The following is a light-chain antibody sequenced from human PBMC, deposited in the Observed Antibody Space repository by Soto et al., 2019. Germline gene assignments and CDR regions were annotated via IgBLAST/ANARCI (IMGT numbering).Light chain of an antibody. J-gene: IGKJ3*01. CDR3: QQYDSSPQIT. V-gene: IGKV3-20*01. CDR2: GAI. CDR1: QSVSSNS. Sequence: EIVLTQSPGTLSLSPGERATLSCRASQSVSSNSLAWYQQKPGQAPRLLIYGAISRAPGIPDRFSGRGSGTDFTLTISRLEPEDFAVYYCQQYDSSPQITFGPGTKVDIK.